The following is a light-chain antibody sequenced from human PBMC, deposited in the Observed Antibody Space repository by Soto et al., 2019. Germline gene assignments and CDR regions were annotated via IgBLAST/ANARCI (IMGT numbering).Light chain of an antibody. CDR1: SSDVGGYNY. CDR3: SSYTSSSTLVV. J-gene: IGLJ2*01. V-gene: IGLV2-14*01. CDR2: DVS. Sequence: QSALTQPASVSGSPGQSITISCTGTSSDVGGYNYVSWYQQHPGKAPKLMIYDVSNRPSGVSNRFSGSKSGNTASPTISGLQAEDEDDYYCSSYTSSSTLVVFGGGTKLTVL.